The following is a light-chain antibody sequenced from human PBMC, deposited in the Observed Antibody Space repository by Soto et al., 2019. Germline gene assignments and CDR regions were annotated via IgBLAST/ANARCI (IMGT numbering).Light chain of an antibody. CDR2: DVS. J-gene: IGLJ1*01. CDR1: SSEVGAYIY. V-gene: IGLV2-14*03. Sequence: QSVLTQPASVSGSPGQSIAISCTGTSSEVGAYIYVSWYQHHPGKAPKLILYDVSARPSGVSDRFSGSKSGNTASLTISGLQSEDEADYYCSSYTSSSTEVFGTGTKVTVL. CDR3: SSYTSSSTEV.